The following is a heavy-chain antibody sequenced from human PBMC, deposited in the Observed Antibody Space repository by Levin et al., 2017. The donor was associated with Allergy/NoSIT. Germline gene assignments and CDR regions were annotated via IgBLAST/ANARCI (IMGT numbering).Heavy chain of an antibody. CDR3: TRHIATFSSSWYYWFDP. J-gene: IGHJ5*02. D-gene: IGHD6-13*01. CDR2: INTKPNSYAT. CDR1: GFTFSGSA. Sequence: GGSLRLSCAASGFTFSGSAIHWVRQASGRGLEWVGRINTKPNSYATAYAASVRGRFTISRDDSKNTSYLQMNSLTTEDTAVYYCTRHIATFSSSWYYWFDPWGQGTLVTVSS. V-gene: IGHV3-73*01.